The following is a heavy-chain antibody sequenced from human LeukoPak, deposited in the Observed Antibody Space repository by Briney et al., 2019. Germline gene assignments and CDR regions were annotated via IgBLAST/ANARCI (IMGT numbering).Heavy chain of an antibody. CDR1: GYTFTSYG. V-gene: IGHV1-18*01. D-gene: IGHD3-3*01. CDR3: ARDGVGDLRFHPETFGY. CDR2: ISAYNGNT. Sequence: ASVKVSCKASGYTFTSYGISWVRQAPGQGLEWMGWISAYNGNTNYAQKLQGRVTMTTDTSTSTAYMELRSLRSDDTAVYYCARDGVGDLRFHPETFGYWGQGTLVTVSS. J-gene: IGHJ4*02.